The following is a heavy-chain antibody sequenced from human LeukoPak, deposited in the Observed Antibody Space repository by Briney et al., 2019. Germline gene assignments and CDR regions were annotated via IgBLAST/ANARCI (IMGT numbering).Heavy chain of an antibody. CDR3: AREVPIFGVACHYFDY. Sequence: PSETLSLTCTVSGGSISSYYWSWIRQPPGKGLEWIGYIYYSGSTNYNPSLKSRVTISVDTSKNQFSLKLSSVTAADTAVYYCAREVPIFGVACHYFDYWGQGTLVTVSS. V-gene: IGHV4-59*01. CDR2: IYYSGST. D-gene: IGHD3-3*01. CDR1: GGSISSYY. J-gene: IGHJ4*02.